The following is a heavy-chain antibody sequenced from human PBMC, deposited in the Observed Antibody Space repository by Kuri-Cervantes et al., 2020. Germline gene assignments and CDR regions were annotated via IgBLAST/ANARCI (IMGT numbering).Heavy chain of an antibody. D-gene: IGHD3-3*01. CDR2: IYYSGST. Sequence: SETLSLTCTVSGYSISSGYYWGWIRQPPGKGLEWIGYIYYSGSTNYNPSLKSRVTISVDTSKNQFSLKLSSVTAADTAVYYCVRDSYYDFWSGYYYYYMDVWGKGTTVTVSS. V-gene: IGHV4-61*01. J-gene: IGHJ6*03. CDR1: GYSISSGYY. CDR3: VRDSYYDFWSGYYYYYMDV.